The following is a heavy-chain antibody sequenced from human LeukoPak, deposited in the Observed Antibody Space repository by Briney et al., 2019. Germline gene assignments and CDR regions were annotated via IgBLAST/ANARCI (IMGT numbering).Heavy chain of an antibody. J-gene: IGHJ3*02. Sequence: SESLSLTCTVSGGSISSSSYYSGWIRQPPGKGLEWIGSIYYSGSTYYNPSLKSRVTISVDTSKNQFSLKLSSVTAADTAVYYCARMMTPRHYYDRSGYYYGAFDIWGQGTMVTVSS. V-gene: IGHV4-39*07. CDR2: IYYSGST. CDR3: ARMMTPRHYYDRSGYYYGAFDI. CDR1: GGSISSSSYY. D-gene: IGHD3-22*01.